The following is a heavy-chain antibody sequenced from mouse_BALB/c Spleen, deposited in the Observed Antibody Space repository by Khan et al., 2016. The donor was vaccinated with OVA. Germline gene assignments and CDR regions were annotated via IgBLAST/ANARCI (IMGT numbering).Heavy chain of an antibody. Sequence: QVRLQQSGPELVRPGVSVKISCKGSGYTFTDYAIHWVKQSHAKSLEWIGLISSYSGNTNYKQKFKDKATMTVDKSSSTAYMELARLTSEDSAIYYCTRPAYDGYYDYWDQGTTLTVSS. J-gene: IGHJ2*01. CDR2: ISSYSGNT. CDR3: TRPAYDGYYDY. CDR1: GYTFTDYA. V-gene: IGHV1S137*01. D-gene: IGHD2-3*01.